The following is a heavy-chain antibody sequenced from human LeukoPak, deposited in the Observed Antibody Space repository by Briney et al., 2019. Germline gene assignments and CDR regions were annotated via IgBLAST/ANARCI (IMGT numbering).Heavy chain of an antibody. D-gene: IGHD5-18*01. J-gene: IGHJ4*02. CDR1: GITLSNYG. CDR3: ADSYGDY. CDR2: ISGSGGST. Sequence: GGSLRLSCAVSGITLSNYGMSWVRQAPGKGLEWVSAISGSGGSTYYADSVKGRFTISRDNSKNTLYLQMNSLRAEDTAVYYCADSYGDYWGQGTLVTVSS. V-gene: IGHV3-23*01.